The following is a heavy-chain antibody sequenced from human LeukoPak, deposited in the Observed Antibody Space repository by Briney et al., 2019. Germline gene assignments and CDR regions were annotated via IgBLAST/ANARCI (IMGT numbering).Heavy chain of an antibody. CDR1: GFTFSSYI. Sequence: GGSLRLSCAASGFTFSSYIMNWVRQAPGKGLEWVTVIASDGSAQYYTDSVKGRFTTSRDNSKNMLYLQMDSLRTEDTAVYYCAREASVTNWYFDLWGRGALVSVSS. CDR3: AREASVTNWYFDL. CDR2: IASDGSAQ. D-gene: IGHD2-2*01. J-gene: IGHJ2*01. V-gene: IGHV3-30*03.